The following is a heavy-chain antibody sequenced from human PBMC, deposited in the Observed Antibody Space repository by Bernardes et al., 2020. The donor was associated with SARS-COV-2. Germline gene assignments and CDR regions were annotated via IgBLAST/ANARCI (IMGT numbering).Heavy chain of an antibody. CDR3: ARDTHGVRVPVFDTFDI. J-gene: IGHJ3*02. CDR1: GLSVSNNY. Sequence: GGSLRLSCAASGLSVSNNYMSWVRQAPGKGLEWVSVIYTDDSTYYADSVRGRFTISRDKAKNTLYLQMNSLRTGDTGVYYCARDTHGVRVPVFDTFDIWGQGTMVTVSS. CDR2: IYTDDST. D-gene: IGHD3-3*01. V-gene: IGHV3-66*01.